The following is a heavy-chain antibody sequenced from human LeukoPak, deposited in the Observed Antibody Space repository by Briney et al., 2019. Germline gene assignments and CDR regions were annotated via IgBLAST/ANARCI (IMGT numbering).Heavy chain of an antibody. J-gene: IGHJ5*02. CDR2: IKTDGSTT. CDR1: GFTFSSSW. D-gene: IGHD5-12*01. V-gene: IGHV3-74*01. CDR3: VKAATYGGYRAEEVPQFYDA. Sequence: GGSLRLSCAVSGFTFSSSWMHWVRHAPGKGLVWVSHIKTDGSTTAYADSVKGRFTISRDNAKNSLYLQMNSLRTEDSALYYCVKAATYGGYRAEEVPQFYDAWGQGTLVSVSS.